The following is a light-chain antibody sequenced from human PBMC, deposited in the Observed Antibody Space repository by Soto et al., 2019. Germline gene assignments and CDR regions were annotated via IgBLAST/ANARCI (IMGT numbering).Light chain of an antibody. CDR1: SSNIGAGYD. CDR2: GNS. Sequence: QSVLTQPPSVSGAPGQRVTISCTGSSSNIGAGYDVHWYQQLPGTAPKLLIYGNSNRPSGVPDRFSGSKSGTSASLAITGLQAEDEADYSCAAWDDSLNGLVFGAGTKLTVL. J-gene: IGLJ1*01. CDR3: AAWDDSLNGLV. V-gene: IGLV1-40*01.